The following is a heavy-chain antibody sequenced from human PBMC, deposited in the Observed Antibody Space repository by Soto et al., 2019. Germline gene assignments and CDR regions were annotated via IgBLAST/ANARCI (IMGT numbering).Heavy chain of an antibody. Sequence: QVQLVQSGAEVKKPGASVKLSCKTSGYTYTEYAIHWVRQAPGQGLEWMGWINVGNGNAKYSQRVEGRITMTRDAAARTVYMEVGSLSPEDTAVYYCTSSSERGYWGQGTLVTVSS. V-gene: IGHV1-3*01. CDR2: INVGNGNA. J-gene: IGHJ4*02. CDR1: GYTYTEYA. CDR3: TSSSERGY.